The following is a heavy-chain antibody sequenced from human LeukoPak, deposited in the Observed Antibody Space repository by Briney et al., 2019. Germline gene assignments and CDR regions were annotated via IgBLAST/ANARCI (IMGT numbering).Heavy chain of an antibody. D-gene: IGHD1-26*01. CDR1: GGTFSSYA. CDR3: AGVERQYYYYYYYMDV. Sequence: ASVKVSCKASGGTFSSYAISWVRQAPRQGLEWMGGIIPIFGTANYAQKFQGRVTITTDESTSTAYMEPSSLRSEDTAVYYCAGVERQYYYYYYYMDVWGKGTTVTVSS. CDR2: IIPIFGTA. V-gene: IGHV1-69*05. J-gene: IGHJ6*03.